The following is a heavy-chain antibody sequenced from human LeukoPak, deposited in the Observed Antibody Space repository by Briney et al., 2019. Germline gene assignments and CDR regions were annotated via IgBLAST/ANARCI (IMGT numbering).Heavy chain of an antibody. Sequence: YPGGSLRLPCAASGFTVSSNYMSWVRQAPGKGLEWVSVIYSGGSTYYADSVKGRFTISRDNSKNTLYLQMNSLRAEDTAVYYCAKLDPVGASAFDYWGQGTLVTVSS. CDR1: GFTVSSNY. CDR2: IYSGGST. J-gene: IGHJ4*02. D-gene: IGHD1-26*01. CDR3: AKLDPVGASAFDY. V-gene: IGHV3-53*01.